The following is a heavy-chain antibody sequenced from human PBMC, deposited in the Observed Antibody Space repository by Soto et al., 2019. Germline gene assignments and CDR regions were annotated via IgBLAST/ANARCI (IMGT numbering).Heavy chain of an antibody. V-gene: IGHV3-30*18. CDR1: GFTLSRHG. CDR2: ISYDGSNK. J-gene: IGHJ5*02. Sequence: PGGSLRPSLAASGFTLSRHGLHRVRPAPGKGAEWVAVISYDGSNKYYADSVKGRFTISRDNSKNTLYLQMNSLRAEDTAVYYCAKDYYDFWSGYSNNWFDPWGQGTLVTVSS. CDR3: AKDYYDFWSGYSNNWFDP. D-gene: IGHD3-3*01.